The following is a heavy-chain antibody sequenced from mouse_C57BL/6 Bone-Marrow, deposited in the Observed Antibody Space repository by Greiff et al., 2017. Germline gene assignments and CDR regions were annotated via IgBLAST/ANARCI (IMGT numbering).Heavy chain of an antibody. Sequence: VQLVESGPGLVQPSQSLSITCTVSGFSLTSYGVHWVRQSPGKGLEWLGVIWRGGSTDYNAAFMSRLSITKDNSKSQVFFKMNSLQADDTAIYYCAKNRAYGNFYFDYWGQGTTLTVSS. CDR1: GFSLTSYG. J-gene: IGHJ2*01. CDR3: AKNRAYGNFYFDY. V-gene: IGHV2-5*01. CDR2: IWRGGST. D-gene: IGHD2-1*01.